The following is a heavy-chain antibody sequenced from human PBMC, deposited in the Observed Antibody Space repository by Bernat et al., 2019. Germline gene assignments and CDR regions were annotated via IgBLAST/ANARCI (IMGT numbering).Heavy chain of an antibody. J-gene: IGHJ2*01. CDR3: ARHGDRGSYSFWYFDL. V-gene: IGHV4-39*01. CDR1: GGSISSSSYY. Sequence: QLQLQESGPGLVKPSETLSLTCTVSGGSISSSSYYWGWIRQPPGKGLEWIGSIYYSGRTYYNPSLKSRVTISIDTSRNQFSLKLSSVTAADTAVYYCARHGDRGSYSFWYFDLWGRGTLVTVSS. D-gene: IGHD1-26*01. CDR2: IYYSGRT.